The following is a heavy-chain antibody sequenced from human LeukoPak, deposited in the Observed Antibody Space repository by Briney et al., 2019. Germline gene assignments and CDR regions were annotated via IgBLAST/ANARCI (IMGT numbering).Heavy chain of an antibody. CDR2: ITPDGSQT. CDR3: PRSFGGSFDS. V-gene: IGHV3-7*01. J-gene: IGHJ5*01. CDR1: GFTFRSHW. Sequence: PGGSLRLSCAPSGFTFRSHWMNWVRQAPGKGLEWVASITPDGSQTYYVDSVKGRFSVFRDNADNSLSLQMNTLRGEDTGVYYCPRSFGGSFDSWGQGTPVTVSS. D-gene: IGHD2-15*01.